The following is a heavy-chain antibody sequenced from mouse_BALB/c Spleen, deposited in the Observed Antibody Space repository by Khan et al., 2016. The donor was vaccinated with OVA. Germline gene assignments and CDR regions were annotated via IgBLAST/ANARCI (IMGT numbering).Heavy chain of an antibody. V-gene: IGHV3-2*02. CDR3: ASGRLLLRYPDYFDY. CDR1: GYSIISDYA. D-gene: IGHD1-1*01. Sequence: EVQLVESGPGLLKPSQSLSLTCTVTGYSIISDYAWNWIRQFPGNILEWMAYIGYSGSTTYNPSLRSRISITPDTSTNPFFLQLNSVTTEDTATDYCASGRLLLRYPDYFDYWGQGTTLTVSS. CDR2: IGYSGST. J-gene: IGHJ2*01.